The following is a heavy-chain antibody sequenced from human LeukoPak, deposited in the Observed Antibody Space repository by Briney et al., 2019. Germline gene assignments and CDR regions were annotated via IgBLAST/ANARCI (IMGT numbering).Heavy chain of an antibody. CDR1: GFTFSSYA. Sequence: PGGSLRLSCAASGFTFSSYAMHRVRQAPGKGLEWVALISYDGSNKYYADSVKGRFTISRDNSKNTLYLQMNSLRTEDTAVYYCAKDTDYGGNADFDYWGQGTLVTVSS. CDR3: AKDTDYGGNADFDY. V-gene: IGHV3-30*04. CDR2: ISYDGSNK. J-gene: IGHJ4*02. D-gene: IGHD4-23*01.